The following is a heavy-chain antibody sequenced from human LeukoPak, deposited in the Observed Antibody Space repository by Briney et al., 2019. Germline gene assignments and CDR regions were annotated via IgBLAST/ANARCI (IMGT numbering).Heavy chain of an antibody. D-gene: IGHD2-15*01. CDR1: GFTVSSCY. Sequence: SGGSLRLSCAASGFTVSSCYMNWVRQAPGKGLEWVSLIFSGGGTYYADSVKGRFTISRDNSKNTLFLQMNSLRAEDTAVYYCARGGVVYPDSFDIWGRGTMVTVSS. V-gene: IGHV3-66*01. J-gene: IGHJ3*02. CDR2: IFSGGGT. CDR3: ARGGVVYPDSFDI.